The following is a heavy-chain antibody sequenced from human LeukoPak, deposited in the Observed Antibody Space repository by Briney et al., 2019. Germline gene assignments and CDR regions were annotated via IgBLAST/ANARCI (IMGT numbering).Heavy chain of an antibody. Sequence: QPGGSLRLSCAASGFTFSSYGMHWVRQAPGKGLEWVTFIRYDGNKTYYADSVKGRFTISRDNSKNTLYLQMNSLRAEDTAVYYCAKDRASHAIDYWGQGTLVSVSS. CDR2: IRYDGNKT. J-gene: IGHJ4*02. CDR3: AKDRASHAIDY. V-gene: IGHV3-30*02. CDR1: GFTFSSYG.